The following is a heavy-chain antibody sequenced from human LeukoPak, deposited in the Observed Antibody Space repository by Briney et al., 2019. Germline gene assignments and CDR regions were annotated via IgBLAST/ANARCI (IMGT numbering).Heavy chain of an antibody. CDR2: IYYSGST. D-gene: IGHD6-13*01. J-gene: IGHJ4*02. CDR1: GFTFSSYSMN. Sequence: GSLRLSCAASGFTFSSYSMNWVRQAPGKGLEWIGSIYYSGSTYYNPSLRSRVTISVDTSKNQFSLKLSSVTAADTAVYYCARQHGYSSSWPYVPRYYFDYWGQGTLVTVSS. CDR3: ARQHGYSSSWPYVPRYYFDY. V-gene: IGHV4-39*01.